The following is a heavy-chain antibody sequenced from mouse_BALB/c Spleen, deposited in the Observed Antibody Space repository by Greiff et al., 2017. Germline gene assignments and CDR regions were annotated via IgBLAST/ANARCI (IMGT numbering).Heavy chain of an antibody. Sequence: EVMLVESGGGLVQPGGSRKLSCAASGFTFSSFGMHWVSQAPEQGLEWVAYISSGSSTIYYADTVKGRFTISRDNPTNTLYLHMTSLRSEDTAMYYSARSGDAMDYWGQGTSVTVSS. CDR2: ISSGSSTI. V-gene: IGHV5-17*02. CDR3: ARSGDAMDY. J-gene: IGHJ4*01. CDR1: GFTFSSFG. D-gene: IGHD3-1*01.